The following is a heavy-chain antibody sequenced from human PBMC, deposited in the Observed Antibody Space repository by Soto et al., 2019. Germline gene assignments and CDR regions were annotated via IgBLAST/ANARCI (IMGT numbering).Heavy chain of an antibody. V-gene: IGHV4-59*01. CDR2: IYYTGST. J-gene: IGHJ4*02. D-gene: IGHD3-22*01. CDR1: GGSISSYY. Sequence: SETLSLTCTVSGGSISSYYWSWIRQPPGKGLEWIAYIYYTGSTSYNPSLKSRVTLSADTSENQFSLKLISVTAADTAMYYCARVDSSGSYFDYWGQGTLVTVSS. CDR3: ARVDSSGSYFDY.